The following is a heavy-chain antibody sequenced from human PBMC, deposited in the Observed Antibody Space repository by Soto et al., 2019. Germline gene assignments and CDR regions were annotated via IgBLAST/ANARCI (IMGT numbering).Heavy chain of an antibody. J-gene: IGHJ3*02. CDR2: ISYSADKT. Sequence: GGSLTLSCAASGFTFSDYVMNWVRQAPGTGLERVSTISYSADKTFYADSVKGRFNIFRDNFRNTLLLQMNSLRADDAGVYYCARRARTTTTNWGAFDTWGEGTRVT. V-gene: IGHV3-23*01. D-gene: IGHD1-1*01. CDR1: GFTFSDYV. CDR3: ARRARTTTTNWGAFDT.